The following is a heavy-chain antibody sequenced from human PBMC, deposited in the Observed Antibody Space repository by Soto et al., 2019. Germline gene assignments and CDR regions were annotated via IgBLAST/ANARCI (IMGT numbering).Heavy chain of an antibody. D-gene: IGHD3-22*01. V-gene: IGHV4-39*01. J-gene: IGHJ6*02. CDR2: IYYSGST. CDR1: GGSISSNNYY. CDR3: ARHTNYYDSSGYDYYYYGMDV. Sequence: PSETLSLTCTVSGGSISSNNYYWGWIRQPPGKGLEWIGSIYYSGSTYYNPSLKSLLTISLDTSKNQFSLKLSSVTAADTAVYYCARHTNYYDSSGYDYYYYGMDVWGQGTTVTVSS.